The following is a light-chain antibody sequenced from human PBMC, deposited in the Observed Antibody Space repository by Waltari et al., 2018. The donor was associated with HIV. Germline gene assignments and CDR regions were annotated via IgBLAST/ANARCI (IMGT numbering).Light chain of an antibody. CDR3: QQYYATPVT. V-gene: IGKV4-1*01. CDR1: PNIFYTPTNKDY. J-gene: IGKJ4*01. CDR2: WAS. Sequence: DIVMTQSPSSLSVSQADRATIHVMSSPNIFYTPTNKDYLAWYQLKPVQTPKLIIYWASTRESGVHDRFTGSGSATDFTLTITSLQAEDVAVYYCQQYYATPVTFGGGKKVEIK.